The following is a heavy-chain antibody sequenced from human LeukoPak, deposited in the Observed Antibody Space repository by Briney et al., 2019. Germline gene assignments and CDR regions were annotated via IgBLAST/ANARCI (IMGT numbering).Heavy chain of an antibody. CDR3: ARDRPALQLWLQYYFDY. Sequence: GASVKVSRKASGYAFTSYDINWVRQATGQGLEWMEWMNPNSGNTGYAQKFQGRVTITRNTSISTAYVELSSLRSEDTAVYYCARDRPALQLWLQYYFDYWGQGTLVTVSS. V-gene: IGHV1-8*03. D-gene: IGHD5-18*01. CDR1: GYAFTSYD. J-gene: IGHJ4*02. CDR2: MNPNSGNT.